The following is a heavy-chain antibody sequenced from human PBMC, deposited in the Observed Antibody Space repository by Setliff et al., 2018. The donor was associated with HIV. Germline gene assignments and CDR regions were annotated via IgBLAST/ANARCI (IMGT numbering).Heavy chain of an antibody. CDR2: INPNSGGT. D-gene: IGHD3-22*01. J-gene: IGHJ4*02. CDR3: ARGPNYYDRGSYYNFDY. Sequence: ASVKVSCKASGYSFSDDYMHWVRQAPGQGLEWMGWINPNSGGTDYAQKFRGRVTMTRDTSISTAYMGLSRLTSDDTAVYYCARGPNYYDRGSYYNFDYWGEGTLVTVSS. CDR1: GYSFSDDY. V-gene: IGHV1-2*02.